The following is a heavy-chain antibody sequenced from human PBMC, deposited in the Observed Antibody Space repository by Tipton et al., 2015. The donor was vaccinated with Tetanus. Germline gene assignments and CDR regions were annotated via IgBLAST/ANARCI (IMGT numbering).Heavy chain of an antibody. D-gene: IGHD2-8*02. Sequence: TLSLTCTISGGSLSGHFWTWVRQPPGKGLEWVGYVYYTGDTNYNPSLKSRATISMDRSENQISLKMTSVTAADTAVYYCAGVTAQRTELYFEHWGQGTQVTVSS. CDR3: AGVTAQRTELYFEH. CDR2: VYYTGDT. V-gene: IGHV4-59*11. CDR1: GGSLSGHF. J-gene: IGHJ1*01.